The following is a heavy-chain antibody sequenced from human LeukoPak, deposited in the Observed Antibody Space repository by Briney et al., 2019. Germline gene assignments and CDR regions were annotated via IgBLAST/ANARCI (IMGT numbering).Heavy chain of an antibody. J-gene: IGHJ3*02. CDR1: GFTFSSYG. D-gene: IGHD1/OR15-1a*01. CDR3: ARPQPNKRRVAEGWSWSVRGEHAFDI. CDR2: IWYGGSNK. Sequence: GGSLRLSCAASGFTFSSYGMHWVREAPGKGLEWVAVIWYGGSNKYYADSVKGRFTISRDNSKNTLYLQMNSLRAEDTAVYYCARPQPNKRRVAEGWSWSVRGEHAFDIWGQGTMVTVSS. V-gene: IGHV3-33*08.